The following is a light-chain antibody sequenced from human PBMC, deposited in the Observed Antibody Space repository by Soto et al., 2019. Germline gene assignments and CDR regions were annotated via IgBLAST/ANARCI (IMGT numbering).Light chain of an antibody. CDR1: QRISSS. CDR2: AAS. V-gene: IGKV1-39*01. CDR3: EQCYLTRRT. Sequence: IQMTQSPSSLSASVGDRVTITCRAGQRISSSLNWYQHKVGRAPKLLIYAASSVETGDRSRFSGSGYGPGFTLAISSVHPEDFATYQCEQCYLTRRTFGRGTKLDIK. J-gene: IGKJ2*01.